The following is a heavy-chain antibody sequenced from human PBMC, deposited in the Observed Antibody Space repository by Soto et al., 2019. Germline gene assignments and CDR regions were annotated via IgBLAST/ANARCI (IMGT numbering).Heavy chain of an antibody. CDR2: ISYDGSNK. V-gene: IGHV3-30-3*01. D-gene: IGHD3-3*01. Sequence: GGSLRLSCAASGFTFSSYAMHWVRQAPGKGLEWVAVISYDGSNKYYADSVKGRFTISRDNSKNTLYLQMNSLRAEDTAVYYCARDRSYYDFWSGYYTLYGMDVWGQGATVTVSS. CDR1: GFTFSSYA. J-gene: IGHJ6*02. CDR3: ARDRSYYDFWSGYYTLYGMDV.